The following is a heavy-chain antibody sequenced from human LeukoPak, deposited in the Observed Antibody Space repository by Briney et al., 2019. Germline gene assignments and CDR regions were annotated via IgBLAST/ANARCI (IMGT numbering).Heavy chain of an antibody. CDR2: IYYSGST. Sequence: SSETLSLTCAVSGGSISSSNWWSWVRQPPGKGLEWIGSIYYSGSTYYNPSLKSRVTISVDTSKNQFSLKLSSVTAADTAVYYCARHPTWGQQLVPHYWGQGTLVTVSS. CDR3: ARHPTWGQQLVPHY. J-gene: IGHJ4*02. CDR1: GGSISSSNW. D-gene: IGHD6-13*01. V-gene: IGHV4-39*01.